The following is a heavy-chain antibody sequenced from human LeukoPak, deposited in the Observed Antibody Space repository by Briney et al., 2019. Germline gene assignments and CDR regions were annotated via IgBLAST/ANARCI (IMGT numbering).Heavy chain of an antibody. Sequence: GASVKVSCKASGGTFISYAISWVRQAPGQGVEWMGGIIPIFGTANYAQKFQGRVTITADESTSTAYMELSSLRSEDTAVYYCARSRDIVVVPAAPFDYWGQGTLVTVSS. J-gene: IGHJ4*02. CDR3: ARSRDIVVVPAAPFDY. V-gene: IGHV1-69*01. CDR1: GGTFISYA. D-gene: IGHD2-2*01. CDR2: IIPIFGTA.